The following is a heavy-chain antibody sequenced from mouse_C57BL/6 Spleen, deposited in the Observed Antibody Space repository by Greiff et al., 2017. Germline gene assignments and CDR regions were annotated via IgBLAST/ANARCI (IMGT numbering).Heavy chain of an antibody. CDR1: GYSFTSYY. CDR3: ANCDGAWFAY. CDR2: IYPGSGNT. J-gene: IGHJ3*01. V-gene: IGHV1-66*01. Sequence: VKLMESGPELVKPGASVKISCKASGYSFTSYYIHWVKQRPGQGLEWIGWIYPGSGNTKYNEKFKGKATLTADTSSSTAYMQLSSLTSEDSAVYYCANCDGAWFAYWGQGTLVTVSA.